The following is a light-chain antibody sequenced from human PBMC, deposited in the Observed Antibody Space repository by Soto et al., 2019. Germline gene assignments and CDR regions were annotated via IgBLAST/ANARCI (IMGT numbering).Light chain of an antibody. Sequence: LAQPRSVSGSPGQLLTISCTGTSSDVDDYRYVSWYQQYPGKAPKLVIYDGNKRPSGVPDRFSGSNSGNTASLTISGLQAEDEADYYCCSYVTTPEIFGTGTKVTVL. J-gene: IGLJ1*01. CDR1: SSDVDDYRY. CDR3: CSYVTTPEI. V-gene: IGLV2-11*01. CDR2: DGN.